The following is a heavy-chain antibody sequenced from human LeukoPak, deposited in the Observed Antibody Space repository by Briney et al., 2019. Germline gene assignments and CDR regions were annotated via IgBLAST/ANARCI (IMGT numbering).Heavy chain of an antibody. D-gene: IGHD3-9*01. CDR3: ARGQLRYFALPNAFDI. CDR1: GFTFSSYA. Sequence: GGSLRLSCAASGFTFSSYAMHWVRQAPGKGLEWVAVISYDGSNKYYADSVKGRFTISRDNSKNTLYLQMNSLRAEDTAVYYCARGQLRYFALPNAFDIWGQGTMVTVSS. V-gene: IGHV3-30-3*01. J-gene: IGHJ3*02. CDR2: ISYDGSNK.